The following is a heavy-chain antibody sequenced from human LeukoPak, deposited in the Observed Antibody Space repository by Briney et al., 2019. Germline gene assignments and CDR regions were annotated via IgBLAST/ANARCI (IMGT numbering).Heavy chain of an antibody. CDR2: IYSGGST. Sequence: GGSLRLSCAASGFTVSSNYMSWVRQAPGKGLEWVSVIYSGGSTYYADSVKGRFTISRVNSKNTLYLQMNSLRAEDTAVYYCARDIGYCSGGSCYGGSYYYYYGMDIWGQGTTVTVSS. J-gene: IGHJ6*02. CDR3: ARDIGYCSGGSCYGGSYYYYYGMDI. CDR1: GFTVSSNY. V-gene: IGHV3-53*01. D-gene: IGHD2-15*01.